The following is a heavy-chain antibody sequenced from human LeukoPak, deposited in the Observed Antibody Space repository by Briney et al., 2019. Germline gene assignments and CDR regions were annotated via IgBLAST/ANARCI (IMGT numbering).Heavy chain of an antibody. J-gene: IGHJ5*02. Sequence: LATPSLIYTVSRNYTITSSHYWGLIRQPPGKGLEWIGSVYYTGVTSTNPFFRSRMSISVDTSKNQFSLNLTSVTAADAAVYYCARERSSSGGHNWFDPWGQGTLVTVSS. CDR1: RNYTITSSHY. CDR3: ARERSSSGGHNWFDP. V-gene: IGHV4-39*07. CDR2: VYYTGVT. D-gene: IGHD4-23*01.